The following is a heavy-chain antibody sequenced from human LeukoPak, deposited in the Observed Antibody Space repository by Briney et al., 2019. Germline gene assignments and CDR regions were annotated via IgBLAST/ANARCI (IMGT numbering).Heavy chain of an antibody. CDR1: GGSVSSGSYY. CDR2: IYYSGST. J-gene: IGHJ4*02. V-gene: IGHV4-61*01. D-gene: IGHD3-22*01. Sequence: NASETLSLTCTVSGGSVSSGSYYWSWIRQPPGKGLEWIGYIYYSGSTNYNPSLKSRVTISVDTSKNQFSLKLSSVTAADTAVYYCARGGSGYYSTWGQGTLVTVSS. CDR3: ARGGSGYYST.